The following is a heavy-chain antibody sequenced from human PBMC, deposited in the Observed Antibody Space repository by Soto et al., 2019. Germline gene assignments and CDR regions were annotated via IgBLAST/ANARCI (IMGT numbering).Heavy chain of an antibody. V-gene: IGHV5-51*01. CDR2: IFPGDSDT. Sequence: GESLKISCKGSGYVFANDWIAWVRQMPGKGLEWMGIIFPGDSDTRYSPSFQGQVTISADKSINTAYLQWSGLKASDTAIYYCARLVSAHPLFDYWGQGTLVTVSS. D-gene: IGHD2-2*01. CDR1: GYVFANDW. J-gene: IGHJ4*02. CDR3: ARLVSAHPLFDY.